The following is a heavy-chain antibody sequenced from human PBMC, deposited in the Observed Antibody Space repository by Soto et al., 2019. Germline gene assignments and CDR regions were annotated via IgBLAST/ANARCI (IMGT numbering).Heavy chain of an antibody. Sequence: TLSLTCTVSGGSVGSGAYYWSWIRQPPGNALEWIGYIQYSGGTNYNSSLKSRVTISVDRSRNQFSLKLTSVTAADTAFYYCARHDYSDRTFDIWGQGTMVTV. CDR3: ARHDYSDRTFDI. D-gene: IGHD3-22*01. V-gene: IGHV4-61*08. CDR1: GGSVGSGAYY. J-gene: IGHJ3*02. CDR2: IQYSGGT.